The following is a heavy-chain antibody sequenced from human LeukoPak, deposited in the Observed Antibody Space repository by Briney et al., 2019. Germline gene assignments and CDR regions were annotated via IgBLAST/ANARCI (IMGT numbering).Heavy chain of an antibody. V-gene: IGHV3-48*03. CDR3: ARSRYRPIFDY. J-gene: IGHJ4*02. CDR2: ISSSGSTI. CDR1: GFTFSSYE. D-gene: IGHD5-18*01. Sequence: TGGSLRLSCAASGFTFSSYEMNWVRQAPGKGLEGVSYISSSGSTIYYADSVKGRFTISRDNAKNSLYLQMNSLRAEDTAVYYCARSRYRPIFDYWGQGTLVTVSS.